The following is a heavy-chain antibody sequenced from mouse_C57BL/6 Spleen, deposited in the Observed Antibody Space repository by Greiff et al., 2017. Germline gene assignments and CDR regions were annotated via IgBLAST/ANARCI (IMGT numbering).Heavy chain of an antibody. Sequence: QVQLKQPGAELVKPGASVKMSCKASGYTFTSYWITWVKQRPGQGLEWIGDIYPGSGSTNYTEKFKSKATLTVDTSSSTAYMQLSSLTSEDSAVYYCAREDYGRSAMDYWGQGTSVTVAS. D-gene: IGHD1-1*01. CDR2: IYPGSGST. J-gene: IGHJ4*01. V-gene: IGHV1-55*01. CDR3: AREDYGRSAMDY. CDR1: GYTFTSYW.